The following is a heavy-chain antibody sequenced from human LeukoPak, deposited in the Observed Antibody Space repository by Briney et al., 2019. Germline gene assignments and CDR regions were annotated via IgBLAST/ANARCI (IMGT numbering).Heavy chain of an antibody. CDR3: ARDRSIRYYYDSSGLDAFDI. J-gene: IGHJ3*02. CDR2: IYYSGST. V-gene: IGHV4-59*01. D-gene: IGHD3-22*01. CDR1: GGSISSYY. Sequence: SETLSLTCTVSGGSISSYYWSWIRQPPGKGLEWIGYIYYSGSTNYNPSLKSRVTISVDTSKNQFSLKLSSVTAADTAVYYCARDRSIRYYYDSSGLDAFDIWGQGTMVTVSS.